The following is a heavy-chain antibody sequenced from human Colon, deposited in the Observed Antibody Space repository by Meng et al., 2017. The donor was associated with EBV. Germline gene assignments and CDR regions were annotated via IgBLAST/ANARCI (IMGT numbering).Heavy chain of an antibody. Sequence: LQLRKRGPCLVKPSETWSLTGTVSGGSISSDNYYWGWIRQPRGKGLEWIGSLYYSGSTYSNPSLKSRVTISVDASKNHFSLKLSSVTAADTAVYYCARRGSRSGWYAYDYWGQGTLVTVSS. V-gene: IGHV4-39*02. CDR3: ARRGSRSGWYAYDY. CDR2: LYYSGST. CDR1: GGSISSDNYY. J-gene: IGHJ4*02. D-gene: IGHD6-19*01.